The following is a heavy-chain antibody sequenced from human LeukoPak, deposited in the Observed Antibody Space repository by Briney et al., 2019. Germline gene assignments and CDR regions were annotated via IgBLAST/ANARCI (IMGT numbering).Heavy chain of an antibody. V-gene: IGHV4-34*01. CDR3: ARGLNDSWTGENY. CDR2: INHSGST. CDR1: DGSFSGYY. Sequence: SETLSLTCAVYDGSFSGYYWSWIRQPPGKGLEWIGEINHSGSTNYNPSLKSRVTISLDTSKSQFSLKVRYVTAADAAVYYCARGLNDSWTGENYWGQGTLVTVSS. D-gene: IGHD3-3*01. J-gene: IGHJ4*02.